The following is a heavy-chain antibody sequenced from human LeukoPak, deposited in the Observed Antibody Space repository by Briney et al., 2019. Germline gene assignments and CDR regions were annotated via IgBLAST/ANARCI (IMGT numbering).Heavy chain of an antibody. CDR2: ISYDGSNK. Sequence: GGSLRLSCAASGFTFSSYGMHWVRQAPGKGLEWVAVISYDGSNKYYADSVKGRFTISRDNSRNTLSLQMNSLRAEDTAVYYCARVLPSVTNWFDPWGQGTLVTVSS. CDR3: ARVLPSVTNWFDP. V-gene: IGHV3-30*03. CDR1: GFTFSSYG. J-gene: IGHJ5*02. D-gene: IGHD3-10*01.